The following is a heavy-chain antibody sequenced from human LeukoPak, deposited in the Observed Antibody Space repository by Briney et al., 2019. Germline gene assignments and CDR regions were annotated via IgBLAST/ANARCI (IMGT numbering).Heavy chain of an antibody. CDR1: GFTFSNYA. CDR3: ARENPLNYFDY. V-gene: IGHV3-23*01. CDR2: ISLSGGST. J-gene: IGHJ4*02. Sequence: GGSLRLSCAASGFTFSNYAMSWVRQAPGKGLEWVSGISLSGGSTHYADSVKGRFTISRDNVKNSLYLQMNSLRDEDTAVYYCARENPLNYFDYWGQGTLVTVSS.